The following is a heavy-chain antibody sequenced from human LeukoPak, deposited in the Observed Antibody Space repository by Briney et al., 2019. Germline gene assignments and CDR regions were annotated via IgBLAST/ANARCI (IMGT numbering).Heavy chain of an antibody. J-gene: IGHJ4*02. D-gene: IGHD3-9*01. Sequence: SETLSLTCTVSGGSISSYYWSWIRQPPGKGLAWIGYIYYSGSTNYNPSLKSRVTISVDTSKNQFSLKLSSVTAADTAVYYCARLGQNYDILTGYYNGYYFDYWGQGTLVTVSS. CDR1: GGSISSYY. V-gene: IGHV4-59*01. CDR2: IYYSGST. CDR3: ARLGQNYDILTGYYNGYYFDY.